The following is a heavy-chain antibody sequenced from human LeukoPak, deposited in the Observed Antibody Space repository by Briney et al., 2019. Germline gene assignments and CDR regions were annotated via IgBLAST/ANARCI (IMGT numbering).Heavy chain of an antibody. CDR2: IYYSGST. V-gene: IGHV4-59*01. Sequence: SETLSLTCTVSGGSISSYYWSWIRQPPGKGLEWIGYIYYSGSTNYNPSLKSRVTISVDTSKNQFSLKLSSVTAADTAVYYWARAYYYDSSGYYRADAFDIWGQGTMVTVSS. CDR3: ARAYYYDSSGYYRADAFDI. J-gene: IGHJ3*02. CDR1: GGSISSYY. D-gene: IGHD3-22*01.